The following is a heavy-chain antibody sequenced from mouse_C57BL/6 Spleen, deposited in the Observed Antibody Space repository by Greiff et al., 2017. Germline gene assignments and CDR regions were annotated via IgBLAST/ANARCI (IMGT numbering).Heavy chain of an antibody. D-gene: IGHD2-3*01. CDR2: IDPSDSYT. CDR1: GYTFTSYW. V-gene: IGHV1-50*01. J-gene: IGHJ3*01. Sequence: QVQLQQPGAELVKPGASVKLSCKASGYTFTSYWMQWVKQRPGQGLEWIGEIDPSDSYTNYNQKFKGKATLTVDTASSTAYMQLSSLTSEDSAVYYCASGGYYRFAYWGQGTLVTVSA. CDR3: ASGGYYRFAY.